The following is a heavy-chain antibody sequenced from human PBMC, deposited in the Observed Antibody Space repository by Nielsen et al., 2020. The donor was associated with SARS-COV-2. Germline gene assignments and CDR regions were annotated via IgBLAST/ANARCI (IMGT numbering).Heavy chain of an antibody. Sequence: GSLRLSCAVSGGPISSSNWWSWVRQPPGEGLEWIGEIYHGGSTNYNPSLKSRVTISVDKSKNQFSLKLSSVTAADTAVYYCANRPCSSTSCSLFDYWGQGTLVTVSS. J-gene: IGHJ4*02. D-gene: IGHD2-2*01. CDR3: ANRPCSSTSCSLFDY. V-gene: IGHV4-4*02. CDR1: GGPISSSNW. CDR2: IYHGGST.